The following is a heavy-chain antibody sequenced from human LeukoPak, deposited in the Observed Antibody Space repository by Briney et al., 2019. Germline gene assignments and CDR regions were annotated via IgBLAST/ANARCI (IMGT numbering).Heavy chain of an antibody. CDR2: IYPGDSDT. J-gene: IGHJ4*02. D-gene: IGHD2-15*01. V-gene: IGHV5-51*01. CDR1: GYTFSNSI. CDR3: ASVFCSGGSCYSAPFDY. Sequence: GESLKISCKGSGYTFSNSIIGWVRQMPGKGLEWMGIIYPGDSDTRYSPSFQGQVTISADKSISTAYLQWSSLKASDTAMYYCASVFCSGGSCYSAPFDYWGQGTLVTVSS.